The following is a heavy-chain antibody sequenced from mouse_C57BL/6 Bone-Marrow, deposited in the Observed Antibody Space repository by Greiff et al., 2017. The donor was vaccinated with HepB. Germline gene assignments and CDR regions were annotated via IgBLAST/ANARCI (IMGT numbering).Heavy chain of an antibody. Sequence: EVKLVESGGGLVKPGGSLKLSCAASGFTFSSYAMSWVRQTPEKRLEWVATISDGGSYTYYPDNVKGRFTISRDNAKNNLYLQMSHLKSEDTAMYYCAYYYGSSFFAYWGQGTLVTVSA. CDR1: GFTFSSYA. J-gene: IGHJ3*01. CDR3: AYYYGSSFFAY. D-gene: IGHD1-1*01. V-gene: IGHV5-4*03. CDR2: ISDGGSYT.